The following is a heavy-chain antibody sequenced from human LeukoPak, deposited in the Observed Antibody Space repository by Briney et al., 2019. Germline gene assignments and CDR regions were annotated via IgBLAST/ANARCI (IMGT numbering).Heavy chain of an antibody. J-gene: IGHJ4*02. D-gene: IGHD1-1*01. Sequence: PGGSLRLSCISSGFTFREFAVSWFRQAPGKGLEWIGFIRSSIYGGTPKAAASVKGRFIFSRDDSKGVAYLRMNSLKTDDTAVYYCSREWGNGNDLRPDSWGQGTLVTVSS. V-gene: IGHV3-49*03. CDR3: SREWGNGNDLRPDS. CDR1: GFTFREFA. CDR2: IRSSIYGGTP.